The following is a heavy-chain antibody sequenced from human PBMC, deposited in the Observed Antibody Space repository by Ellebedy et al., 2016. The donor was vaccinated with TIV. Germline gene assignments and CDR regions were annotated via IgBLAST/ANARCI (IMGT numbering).Heavy chain of an antibody. CDR2: IYPGDSDT. J-gene: IGHJ5*02. D-gene: IGHD6-19*01. V-gene: IGHV5-51*01. CDR1: GYSFTSYW. CDR3: ARTTEGSGWPIENWFDP. Sequence: GGSLRLXXKGSGYSFTSYWIGWVRQMPGKGLEWMGIIYPGDSDTRYSPSFQGQVTISADKSISTAYLQWSSLKASDTAMYYCARTTEGSGWPIENWFDPWGQGTLVTVSS.